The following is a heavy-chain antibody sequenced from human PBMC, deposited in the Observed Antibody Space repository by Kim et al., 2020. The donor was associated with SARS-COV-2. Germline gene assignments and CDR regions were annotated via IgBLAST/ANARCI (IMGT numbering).Heavy chain of an antibody. J-gene: IGHJ6*02. V-gene: IGHV3-23*01. Sequence: GGSLRLSCAASGFTFSSYAMSWVRQAPGKGLEWVSSISSNGISTYYADSVKGRFTISRDNSKNTLYLQMNSLTAEDTAVYYCARGQTGMDVWGQGTMVTVSS. CDR2: ISSNGIST. CDR3: ARGQTGMDV. CDR1: GFTFSSYA.